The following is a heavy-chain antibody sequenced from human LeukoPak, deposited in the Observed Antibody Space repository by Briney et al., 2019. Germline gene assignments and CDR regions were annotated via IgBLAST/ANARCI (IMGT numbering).Heavy chain of an antibody. J-gene: IGHJ4*02. CDR1: GFTFSNSW. CDR2: MSPDGTKK. Sequence: AGGSLRLSCAASGFTFSNSWMSWVRQTPEKGLEWVANMSPDGTKKYYVDSVKGRFTISRDNAKNSLYLQMNSLRAEDTAVYSCARRTNYLAFDYWGQGTLVTVSS. D-gene: IGHD4/OR15-4a*01. CDR3: ARRTNYLAFDY. V-gene: IGHV3-7*01.